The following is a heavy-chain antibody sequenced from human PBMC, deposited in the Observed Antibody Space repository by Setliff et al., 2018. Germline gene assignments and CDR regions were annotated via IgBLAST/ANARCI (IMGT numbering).Heavy chain of an antibody. CDR2: INDRGST. CDR1: GGSISSYF. CDR3: ARRPYQHYDSSGYSVNYYMDV. D-gene: IGHD3-22*01. Sequence: SETLSLTCTVSGGSISSYFWSWIRQSPGRGLEWIGEINDRGSTHYNPSLKSRVTISVDTSKNQFSLKLSSVTAADTAVYFCARRPYQHYDSSGYSVNYYMDVWGKGTTVTVSS. J-gene: IGHJ6*03. V-gene: IGHV4-34*01.